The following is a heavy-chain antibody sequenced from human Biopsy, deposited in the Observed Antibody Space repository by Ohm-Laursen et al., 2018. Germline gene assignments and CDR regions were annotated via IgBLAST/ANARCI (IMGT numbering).Heavy chain of an antibody. CDR2: VYYSGST. Sequence: TLSLTCTVSGGSISSYYWTWIRQSPGKGLEWIGDVYYSGSTNRNPSLKSRVTILVDTSKNQFSLKLNSVTAADTAVYYCGRREVVITHDAFDTWGQGTMVTVSS. D-gene: IGHD3-22*01. CDR1: GGSISSYY. V-gene: IGHV4-59*08. CDR3: GRREVVITHDAFDT. J-gene: IGHJ3*02.